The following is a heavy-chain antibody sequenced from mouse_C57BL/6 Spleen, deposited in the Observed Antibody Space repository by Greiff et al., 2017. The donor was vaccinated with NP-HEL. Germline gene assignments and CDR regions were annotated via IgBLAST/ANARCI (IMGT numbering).Heavy chain of an antibody. Sequence: EVQLQQSGPELVKPGASVKISCKASGYTFTDYYMNWVKQSHGKSLEWIGDINPNNGGTSYNQKLKGKATLTVDKSSSTAYMELRSLTSEDSAVYYCARGGFTTVVFDYWGQGTTLTVSS. CDR3: ARGGFTTVVFDY. CDR2: INPNNGGT. CDR1: GYTFTDYY. D-gene: IGHD1-1*01. J-gene: IGHJ2*01. V-gene: IGHV1-26*01.